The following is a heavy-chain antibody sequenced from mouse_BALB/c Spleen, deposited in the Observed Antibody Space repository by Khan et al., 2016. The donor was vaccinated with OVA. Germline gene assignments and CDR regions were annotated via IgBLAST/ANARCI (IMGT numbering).Heavy chain of an antibody. Sequence: VQLQQSGAELVKPGASVKLSCTASGFTIKDTYLHWVKQRPEQGLEWIGRIAPANGNTKYDPKFQGKATITADTSSNTSYLQLNSLTSEDTAVYYCARPSYDPRDFEVWGAGTTVTVSS. CDR1: GFTIKDTY. CDR3: ARPSYDPRDFEV. D-gene: IGHD2-3*01. V-gene: IGHV14-3*02. CDR2: IAPANGNT. J-gene: IGHJ1*01.